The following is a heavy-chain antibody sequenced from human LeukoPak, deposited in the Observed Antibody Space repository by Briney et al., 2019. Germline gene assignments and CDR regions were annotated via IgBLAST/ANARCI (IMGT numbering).Heavy chain of an antibody. CDR3: TTIYMGATFDF. Sequence: GGSLRLSCAASGFTFTHAWMSWVRQAPGKGLEWVARIKTDNAGGTADYGAPVKGRFTISRDDSDSTLYLQMHSLKAEDTAIYYCTTIYMGATFDFWGQGTLVTVSS. V-gene: IGHV3-15*01. D-gene: IGHD1-26*01. CDR1: GFTFTHAW. J-gene: IGHJ4*02. CDR2: IKTDNAGGTA.